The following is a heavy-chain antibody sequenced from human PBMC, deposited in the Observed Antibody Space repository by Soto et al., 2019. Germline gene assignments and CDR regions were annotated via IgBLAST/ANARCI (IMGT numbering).Heavy chain of an antibody. CDR1: GYTFTGYY. Sequence: ASVKVSCKASGYTFTGYYMHWVRQAPGQGLEWMGWINPNSGGTNYAQKFQGRVSMTRNTSITTAYLELSSLRSDDTAIYYCARMATSGTLNWFDPWGKGNLVTVSS. CDR3: ARMATSGTLNWFDP. CDR2: INPNSGGT. J-gene: IGHJ5*02. V-gene: IGHV1-2*02.